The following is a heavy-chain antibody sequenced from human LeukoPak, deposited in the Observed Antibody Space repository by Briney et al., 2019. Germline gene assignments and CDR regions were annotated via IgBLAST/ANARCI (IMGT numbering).Heavy chain of an antibody. V-gene: IGHV3-21*01. D-gene: IGHD5-18*01. Sequence: GSLRLSCAASGFTFSTYSMNWVRQTPGKGLEWVSSISSSSTYIYYADSVKGRFTISRDNAKNSLYLQMNSLRVEDTAVYYCAREPTAMILWGQGTLVTVSS. CDR3: AREPTAMIL. J-gene: IGHJ4*02. CDR2: ISSSSTYI. CDR1: GFTFSTYS.